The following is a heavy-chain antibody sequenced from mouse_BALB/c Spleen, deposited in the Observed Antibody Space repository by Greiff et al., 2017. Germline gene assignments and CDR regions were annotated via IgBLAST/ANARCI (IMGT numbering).Heavy chain of an antibody. CDR3: ARDLDGYYWFAY. V-gene: IGHV3-6*02. D-gene: IGHD2-3*01. CDR1: GYSITSGYY. J-gene: IGHJ3*01. Sequence: ESGPGLVKPSQSLSLTCSVTGYSITSGYYWNWIRQFPGNKLEWMGYISYDGSNNYNPSLKNRISITRDTSKNQFFLKLNSVTTEDTATYYCARDLDGYYWFAYWGQGTLVTVSA. CDR2: ISYDGSN.